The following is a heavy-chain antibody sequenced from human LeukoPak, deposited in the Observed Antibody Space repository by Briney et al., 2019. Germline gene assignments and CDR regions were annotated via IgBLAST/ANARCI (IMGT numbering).Heavy chain of an antibody. J-gene: IGHJ6*02. Sequence: ASVKVSCKASGYTFTSYDINWVRQATGQGLEWMGWMNPNSGNTGYAQKFQGRVTMTRNTSISTAYMELSSLRSEDTAVYYCARVRDDYDFWSGYLRYYYYGMDVWGQGTTVTVSS. CDR2: MNPNSGNT. CDR1: GYTFTSYD. D-gene: IGHD3-3*01. CDR3: ARVRDDYDFWSGYLRYYYYGMDV. V-gene: IGHV1-8*01.